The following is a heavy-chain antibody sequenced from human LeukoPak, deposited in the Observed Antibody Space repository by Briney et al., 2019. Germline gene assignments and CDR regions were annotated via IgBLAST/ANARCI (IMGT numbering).Heavy chain of an antibody. D-gene: IGHD3-10*02. J-gene: IGHJ4*02. CDR1: GFTFSSYA. Sequence: GGSLRLSCAASGFTFSSYAMSWVRQAPGKGLEGVSAISGSGCSTYYADSVKGRFTISRDNSKNTLYMQMNSLRAEDTAVYYCAKGLGSGSFLFDYWGQGTLVTVSS. CDR3: AKGLGSGSFLFDY. CDR2: ISGSGCST. V-gene: IGHV3-23*01.